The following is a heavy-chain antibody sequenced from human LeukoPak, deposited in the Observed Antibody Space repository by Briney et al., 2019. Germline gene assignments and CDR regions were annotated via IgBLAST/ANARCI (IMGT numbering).Heavy chain of an antibody. CDR2: IRYDGSDK. Sequence: GGSLRLSCAASGFTFSTYGMHWVRQAPGVGLEWVAFIRYDGSDKYYADSVKGRFTISRDNSKNTLYLQMNSLRAEDTAVYYCAKASLRVGAPYYFDYWGQGTLVTVSS. J-gene: IGHJ4*02. V-gene: IGHV3-30*02. CDR3: AKASLRVGAPYYFDY. CDR1: GFTFSTYG. D-gene: IGHD1-26*01.